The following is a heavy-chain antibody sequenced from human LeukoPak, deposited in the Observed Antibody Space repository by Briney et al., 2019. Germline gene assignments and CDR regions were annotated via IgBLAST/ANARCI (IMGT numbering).Heavy chain of an antibody. CDR2: ASIDGSRR. D-gene: IGHD3-22*01. J-gene: IGHJ4*02. CDR3: AKDCSSGVSGYLRSFDY. Sequence: GESLRLSCAASGFTFSSYWMHWVRQAPGKGLVWVSRASIDGSRRSYADSVKGRFTTSRDNSKNTLLLQANSLRAEDTAVYYCAKDCSSGVSGYLRSFDYWGQGTLVTVSS. V-gene: IGHV3-74*01. CDR1: GFTFSSYW.